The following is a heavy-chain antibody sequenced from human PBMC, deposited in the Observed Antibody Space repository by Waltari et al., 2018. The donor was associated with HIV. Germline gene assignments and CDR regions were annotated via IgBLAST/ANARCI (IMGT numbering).Heavy chain of an antibody. CDR2: ISRTSTYI. D-gene: IGHD3-3*01. CDR1: GFTFSSYT. V-gene: IGHV3-21*01. J-gene: IGHJ4*02. CDR3: ARFTIFGVVTLYYFDY. Sequence: EVQLVESGGGLVKPGGSLRLSCAASGFTFSSYTMHWVRPAPGKGLEWVSGISRTSTYIYYADSVKGRFTISRDNAKNSLYLQMNSLRAGDTAVYHCARFTIFGVVTLYYFDYWGQGALVTVSS.